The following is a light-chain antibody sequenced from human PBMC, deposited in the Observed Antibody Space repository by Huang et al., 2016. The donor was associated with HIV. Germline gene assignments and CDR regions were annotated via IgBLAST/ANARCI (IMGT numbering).Light chain of an antibody. CDR1: QDISNY. CDR2: DAS. V-gene: IGKV1-33*01. CDR3: QHYDNLRT. J-gene: IGKJ1*01. Sequence: DIQMTQSPSSLSASVGDRVTITCQASQDISNYLNWYQQKPGKAPKLLIYDASNLEIGVSSMFSGSGSGTDFTFTISSLQPEDIATYYCQHYDNLRTFGQGTKVEIK.